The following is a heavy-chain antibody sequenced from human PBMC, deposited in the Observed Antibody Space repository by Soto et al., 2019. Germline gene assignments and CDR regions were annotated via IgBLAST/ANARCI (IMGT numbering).Heavy chain of an antibody. J-gene: IGHJ5*02. V-gene: IGHV1-18*01. CDR1: GYTFTNSG. CDR3: ARKSLSNFNWFDP. Sequence: ASVKVSCKASGYTFTNSGISWVRQGPGQGLEWMGWISTDNGNTNYAQHLQGRVTMTTDTSTNTAYMELRSLRSDDTAVYYCARKSLSNFNWFDPWGQGTLVTVS. D-gene: IGHD4-4*01. CDR2: ISTDNGNT.